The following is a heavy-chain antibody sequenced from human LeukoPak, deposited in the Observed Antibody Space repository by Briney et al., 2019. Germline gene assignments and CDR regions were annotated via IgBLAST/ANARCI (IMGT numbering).Heavy chain of an antibody. J-gene: IGHJ4*02. CDR3: ARDLLGDRPPTAWAH. CDR2: INPNSGGT. Sequence: GASVKFSCKASGYTVTGYYMHWVRQAPGQGLEWMGLINPNSGGTNYAQKFQGRVTMTRDTSISTAYMELSRLRSDDTAVYYCARDLLGDRPPTAWAHWGQGTLVTVSS. D-gene: IGHD2-21*01. CDR1: GYTVTGYY. V-gene: IGHV1-2*02.